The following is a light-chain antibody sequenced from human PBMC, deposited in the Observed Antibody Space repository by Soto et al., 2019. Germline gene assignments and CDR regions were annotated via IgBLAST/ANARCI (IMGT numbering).Light chain of an antibody. J-gene: IGKJ1*01. V-gene: IGKV1-39*01. CDR2: GAS. CDR3: QQYNNWPWT. Sequence: DIQMTQSPSSLSASVGDRVTITCRASQSIDTYLNWYQHKPGKAPKVLIYGASNLQSGVPSRFSGSGSGTDFTLTISSLQSEDFAVYYCQQYNNWPWTFGQGTKVDIK. CDR1: QSIDTY.